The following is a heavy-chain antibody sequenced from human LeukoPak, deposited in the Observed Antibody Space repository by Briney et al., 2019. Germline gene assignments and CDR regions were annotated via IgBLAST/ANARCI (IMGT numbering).Heavy chain of an antibody. Sequence: QPGGSLRLSCAASGFTFSTYAMSWFRQAPGKGLEWVSGISGGGGSTYYADSGKGRFTISRDNSKNTLYLQMNSLRAEDTAVYYCAKDTPGVYYYDSSGYYFGDYWGQGTLVTVSS. J-gene: IGHJ4*02. CDR3: AKDTPGVYYYDSSGYYFGDY. D-gene: IGHD3-22*01. V-gene: IGHV3-23*01. CDR2: ISGGGGST. CDR1: GFTFSTYA.